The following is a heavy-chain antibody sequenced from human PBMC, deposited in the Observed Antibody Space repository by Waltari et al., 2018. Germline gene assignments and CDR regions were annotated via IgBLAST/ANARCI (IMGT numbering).Heavy chain of an antibody. CDR3: AREGRAAAGTDY. CDR1: GGSFSGYF. CDR2: INHSGYT. D-gene: IGHD6-13*01. J-gene: IGHJ4*02. V-gene: IGHV4-34*02. Sequence: QVHLQQWGAGLLQPSETLSLTCAVSGGSFSGYFWSWVRQPPGKGLEWRGEINHSGYTNYNPSLKSRVTISVDTSKNQFSLKLSSVTAADTAVYYCAREGRAAAGTDYWSQGTLVTVSS.